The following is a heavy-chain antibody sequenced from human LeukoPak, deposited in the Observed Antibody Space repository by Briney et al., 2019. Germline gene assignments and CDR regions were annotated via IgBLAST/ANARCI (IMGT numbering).Heavy chain of an antibody. J-gene: IGHJ6*02. CDR2: IIPIFGTA. V-gene: IGHV1-69*13. D-gene: IGHD6-19*01. CDR3: ARVADPNYYYGMDV. CDR1: GGTFSSYA. Sequence: SVKVSCKASGGTFSSYAISWVRQAPGQGLEWMGGIIPIFGTANYAQKFQGRVTITADESTSTVYMELSSLRSEDTAVYYCARVADPNYYYGMDVWGQGTTVTVSS.